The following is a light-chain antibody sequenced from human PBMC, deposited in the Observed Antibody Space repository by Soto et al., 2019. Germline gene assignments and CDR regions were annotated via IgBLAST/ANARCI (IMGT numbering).Light chain of an antibody. CDR2: AAS. J-gene: IGKJ2*01. CDR1: QGIRND. CDR3: LQHNSYPLT. V-gene: IGKV1-17*01. Sequence: DIQMTQSPSSLSASVGDRVTITCRASQGIRNDLGWDQQKPGKAPKRLIYAASSLQRGVPSTFSGSGSGKEFTLTISSLQPEDFATYYCLQHNSYPLTFGQGTKLEIK.